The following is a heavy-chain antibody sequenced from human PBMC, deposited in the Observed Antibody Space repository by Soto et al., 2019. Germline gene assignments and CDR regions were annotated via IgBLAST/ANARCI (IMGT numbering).Heavy chain of an antibody. CDR3: ARLPPWWDILTGYYSLYYYYGMDV. CDR1: GGSISSSSYY. CDR2: IYYSGST. J-gene: IGHJ6*02. V-gene: IGHV4-39*01. D-gene: IGHD3-9*01. Sequence: SETLSLTCTVSGGSISSSSYYWGWIRQPPGKGLEWIGSIYYSGSTYYNPSLKSRVTISVDTSKNQFSLKLSSVTAADTAVYYCARLPPWWDILTGYYSLYYYYGMDVWGQGTTVTVSS.